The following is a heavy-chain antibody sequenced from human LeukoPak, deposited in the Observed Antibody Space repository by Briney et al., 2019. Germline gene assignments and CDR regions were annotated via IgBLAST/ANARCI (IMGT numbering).Heavy chain of an antibody. CDR3: ARQRRGARYYYDSSGFYNWFDP. D-gene: IGHD3-22*01. V-gene: IGHV4-59*01. J-gene: IGHJ5*02. Sequence: PSETLSLTCTVSGGSISSYYWSWIRQPPGKGLEWIGYIYYSGSTNYNPSLKSRVTISVDTSKNQFSLKLSSVTAADTAVYYCARQRRGARYYYDSSGFYNWFDPWGQGTLVTVSS. CDR1: GGSISSYY. CDR2: IYYSGST.